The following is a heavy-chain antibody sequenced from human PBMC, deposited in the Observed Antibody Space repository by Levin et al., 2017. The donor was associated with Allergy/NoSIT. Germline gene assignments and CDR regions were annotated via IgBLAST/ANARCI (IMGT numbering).Heavy chain of an antibody. J-gene: IGHJ4*02. Sequence: RAGGSLRLSCAASGFTFSSYAVHWVRQAPGKGLEWVAVISYDGSNKYYADSVKGRFTISRDNSKNTLYLQMNSLRTEDTAVYYCAKAHSSGWYLTGYWGQGTLVTVSS. D-gene: IGHD6-19*01. CDR3: AKAHSSGWYLTGY. V-gene: IGHV3-30*18. CDR1: GFTFSSYA. CDR2: ISYDGSNK.